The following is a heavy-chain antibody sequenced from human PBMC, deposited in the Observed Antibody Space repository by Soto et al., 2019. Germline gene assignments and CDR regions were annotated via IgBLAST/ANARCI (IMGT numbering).Heavy chain of an antibody. CDR2: IKSKTDGGTT. V-gene: IGHV3-15*07. CDR1: GFTFSNAW. J-gene: IGHJ6*02. CDR3: TTPAWSTRVYGMDV. D-gene: IGHD2-2*01. Sequence: GGSLRLSCAASGFTFSNAWMNWVRQAPGKGLEWVGRIKSKTDGGTTDYAAPVKGRFTISRDDSKNTLYLQMNSLKTEDTAVYYCTTPAWSTRVYGMDVWGQGTTVTVSS.